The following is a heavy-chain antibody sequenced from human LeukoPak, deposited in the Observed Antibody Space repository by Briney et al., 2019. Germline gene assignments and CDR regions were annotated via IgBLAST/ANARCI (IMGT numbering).Heavy chain of an antibody. V-gene: IGHV4-34*01. CDR1: GGSFSGHY. D-gene: IGHD3-10*01. CDR2: INHSGGT. J-gene: IGHJ4*02. CDR3: ATLDYYTSGKSFDY. Sequence: SETLSLTCGTYGGSFSGHYWTWIRQFPGKGLEWIGEINHSGGTNYNPSLKSRVTISVDTPEKQFSLKLSSVNAADTAVYYCATLDYYTSGKSFDYWGQGTLVTVSS.